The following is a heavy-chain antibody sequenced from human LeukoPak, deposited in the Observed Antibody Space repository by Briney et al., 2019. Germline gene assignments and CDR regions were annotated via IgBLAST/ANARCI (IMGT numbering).Heavy chain of an antibody. J-gene: IGHJ6*03. D-gene: IGHD6-25*01. CDR1: GFNFNTYG. CDR3: AKNSRAALVGPYYMDV. Sequence: GGSLRLSCAASGFNFNTYGMYWVRQAPGKGLEWVAFIRYDETNEYYADSVKGRFTISRDNSKNTLYLQMNSLRTEDTAVYYCAKNSRAALVGPYYMDVWGKGTTVTISS. CDR2: IRYDETNE. V-gene: IGHV3-30*02.